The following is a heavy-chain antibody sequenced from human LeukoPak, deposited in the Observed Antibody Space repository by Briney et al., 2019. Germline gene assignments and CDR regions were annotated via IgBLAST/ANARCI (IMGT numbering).Heavy chain of an antibody. CDR2: INHSGST. Sequence: PSETLSLTCAVYGGSFSGYYWSWIRQPPGKGLEWIGEINHSGSTNYNPSLKSRVTISVDTSKNQFSLKLSSVTAADTAVYYCASGVITLGGVIVYWGQGTLVTVSS. V-gene: IGHV4-34*01. CDR3: ASGVITLGGVIVY. D-gene: IGHD3-16*02. CDR1: GGSFSGYY. J-gene: IGHJ4*02.